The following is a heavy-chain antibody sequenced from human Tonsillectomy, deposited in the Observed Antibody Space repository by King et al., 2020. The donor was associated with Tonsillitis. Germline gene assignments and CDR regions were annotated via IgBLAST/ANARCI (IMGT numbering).Heavy chain of an antibody. CDR3: EREGGSASYYK. CDR2: RKQDGSEK. D-gene: IGHD3-10*01. CDR1: GFTFSSYW. V-gene: IGHV3-7*01. Sequence: VQLVESGGGLVQPGGSLRLSCAASGFTFSSYWMSWVRQAPGKGLEWVANRKQDGSEKYYVDSVKGRLTISRDNAKNSLYLQMNSLRAEDTAVYYCEREGGSASYYKWGQGTLVTVSS. J-gene: IGHJ4*02.